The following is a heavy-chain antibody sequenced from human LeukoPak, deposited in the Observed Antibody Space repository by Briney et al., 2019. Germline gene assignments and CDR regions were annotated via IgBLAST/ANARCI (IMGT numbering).Heavy chain of an antibody. CDR3: ADYYGSGSYFDY. D-gene: IGHD3-10*01. J-gene: IGHJ4*02. V-gene: IGHV4-39*07. CDR1: GGSISSSSYY. Sequence: PSGTLSLTCTVSGGSISSSSYYWGWIRQPPGKGLEWIGSIYYSGSTYYNPSLKSRVTISVDTSKNQFSLKLSSVTAADTAVYYCADYYGSGSYFDYWAREPWSPSPQ. CDR2: IYYSGST.